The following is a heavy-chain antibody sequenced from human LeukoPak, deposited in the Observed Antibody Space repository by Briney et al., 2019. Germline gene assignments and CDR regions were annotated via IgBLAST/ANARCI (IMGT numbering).Heavy chain of an antibody. J-gene: IGHJ6*02. D-gene: IGHD2-2*01. CDR2: ISYDGSNK. CDR1: GFTFSSYA. CDR3: ARTYCSSTSCFGSAYYYYYGMDV. Sequence: GGSLRLSCAASGFTFSSYAMPWVRQAPGKGLEWVAVISYDGSNKYYADSVKGRFTISRDNSKNTLYLQMNSLRAEDTAVYYCARTYCSSTSCFGSAYYYYYGMDVWGQGTTVTVSS. V-gene: IGHV3-30-3*01.